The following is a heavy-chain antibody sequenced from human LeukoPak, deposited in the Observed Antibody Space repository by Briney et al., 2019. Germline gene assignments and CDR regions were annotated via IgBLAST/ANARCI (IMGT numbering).Heavy chain of an antibody. V-gene: IGHV4-4*02. Sequence: SGTLSLTCAVSGGSISSSNWWSWVRQPPGKGLEWIGSIYYSGSTYYNPSLKSRVTISVDTSKNQFSLKLSSVTAADTAVYYCASRYSSGWYLVGSTFDYWGQGTLVTVSS. J-gene: IGHJ4*02. CDR1: GGSISSSNW. CDR2: IYYSGST. D-gene: IGHD6-19*01. CDR3: ASRYSSGWYLVGSTFDY.